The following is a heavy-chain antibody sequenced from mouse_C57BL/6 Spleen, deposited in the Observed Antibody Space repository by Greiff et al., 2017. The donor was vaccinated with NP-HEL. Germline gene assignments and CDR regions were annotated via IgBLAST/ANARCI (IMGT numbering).Heavy chain of an antibody. V-gene: IGHV1-69*01. CDR2: IDPSDSYT. CDR3: ARDTIFDY. D-gene: IGHD5-1-1*01. Sequence: QVQLQQPGAELVMPGASVKLSCKASGYTFTSYWMHWVKQRPGQGLEWIGEIDPSDSYTNYNQKFKGKSTLTVDKSSSTAYMQLSSLTSEDSAVYYSARDTIFDYWGQGTTLTVSS. CDR1: GYTFTSYW. J-gene: IGHJ2*01.